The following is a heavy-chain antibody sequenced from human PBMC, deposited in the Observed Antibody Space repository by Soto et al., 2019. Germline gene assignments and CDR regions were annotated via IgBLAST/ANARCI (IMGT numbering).Heavy chain of an antibody. CDR3: ASGRKGGSGPYLFDP. J-gene: IGHJ5*02. V-gene: IGHV1-8*01. Sequence: QVQLVQSGAEVKKPGASVKVSCKASGYTFTSYDSNWVRQATGQGLEWMGWMNPNSGNTGYAQKFQGRVTMTRNTSIRTAYMELSILRYEEMAGYYCASGRKGGSGPYLFDPWGQGTLVTVSS. CDR1: GYTFTSYD. CDR2: MNPNSGNT. D-gene: IGHD3-10*01.